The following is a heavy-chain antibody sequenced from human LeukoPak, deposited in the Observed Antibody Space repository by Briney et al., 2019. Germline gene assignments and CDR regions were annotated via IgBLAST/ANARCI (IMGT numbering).Heavy chain of an antibody. Sequence: PSETLSLTCTVSDDSITMYYWTWIRQPPGKGLEWIGEINHSGSTNYNPSLKSRVTISVDTSKNQFSLKLSSVTAADTAVYYCARETLTMATFDYWGQGTLVTVSS. CDR1: DDSITMYY. D-gene: IGHD5-24*01. CDR2: INHSGST. J-gene: IGHJ4*02. V-gene: IGHV4-34*01. CDR3: ARETLTMATFDY.